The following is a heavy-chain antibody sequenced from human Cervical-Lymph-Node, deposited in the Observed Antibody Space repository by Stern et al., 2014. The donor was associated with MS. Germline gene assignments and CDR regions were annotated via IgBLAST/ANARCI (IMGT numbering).Heavy chain of an antibody. CDR2: IEWDDEK. CDR1: GFSLSTSGMS. D-gene: IGHD6-19*01. CDR3: ARSHGSSGWYAY. J-gene: IGHJ4*02. V-gene: IGHV2-70*01. Sequence: QVTLRESGPALVKPTQTLTLTCPFSGFSLSTSGMSVTWIRQSPGKALEWLALIEWDDEKYYNTSLRTRLAISKDTSKNQVVLTMTNMDPVDTGTYYCARSHGSSGWYAYWGQGTLVTVSS.